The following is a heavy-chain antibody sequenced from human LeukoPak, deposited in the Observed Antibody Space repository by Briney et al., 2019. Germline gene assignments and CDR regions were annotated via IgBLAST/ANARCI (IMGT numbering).Heavy chain of an antibody. CDR2: IIPIFGAT. CDR1: GGTFSNYG. CDR3: AGDPGESTDTFDI. J-gene: IGHJ3*02. D-gene: IGHD3-10*01. V-gene: IGHV1-69*13. Sequence: ASVKVSCKASGGTFSNYGISWVRQAPGQGLEWMGGIIPIFGATNYAQKFQGRVTITADASTSTAYMELSSLRSEDTAVYYCAGDPGESTDTFDIWGQGTMVTVSS.